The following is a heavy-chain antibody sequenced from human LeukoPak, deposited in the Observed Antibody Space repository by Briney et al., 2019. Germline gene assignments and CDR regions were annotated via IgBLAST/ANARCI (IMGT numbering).Heavy chain of an antibody. Sequence: GGSLRLSCAASGLTFINYGINWVRQAPGKGLEWVSSIGATDTYIYYAASLKGRFTISRDNAKNSVYLQMNSLRAEDTGVYYCARDQGTIGWPIDYGGQGTLVTVSA. J-gene: IGHJ4*02. D-gene: IGHD6-19*01. CDR1: GLTFINYG. CDR2: IGATDTYI. CDR3: ARDQGTIGWPIDY. V-gene: IGHV3-21*01.